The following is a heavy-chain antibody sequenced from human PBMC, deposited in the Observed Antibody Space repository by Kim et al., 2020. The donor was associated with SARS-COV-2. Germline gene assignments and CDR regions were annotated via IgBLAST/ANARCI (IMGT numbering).Heavy chain of an antibody. CDR3: ARGVHDSSDGY. Sequence: GGSLRLSCAASGFTFSSYGMHWVRQAPGKGLEWVAVIWYDGSNKYYADSVKGRFTISRDNSKNTLYLQMNSLRAEDTVVYYCARGVHDSSDGYWGQGTLVTVSS. V-gene: IGHV3-33*01. J-gene: IGHJ4*02. D-gene: IGHD3-22*01. CDR1: GFTFSSYG. CDR2: IWYDGSNK.